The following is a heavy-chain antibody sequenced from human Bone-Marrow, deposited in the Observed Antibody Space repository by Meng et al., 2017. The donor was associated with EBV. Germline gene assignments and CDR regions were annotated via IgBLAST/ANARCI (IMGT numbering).Heavy chain of an antibody. CDR1: EFTLRRYW. V-gene: IGHV3-74*01. D-gene: IGHD1-14*01. CDR3: SRDLAGSDDY. J-gene: IGHJ4*02. CDR2: INEDGTIT. Sequence: EVRLVESGGALVHPGGSLRLSCAASEFTLRRYWMHWVRQGPGKEPLWVSRINEDGTITNYADSVKGRFTISRDNAKNTLYLQMNNLRAEDTAVYYCSRDLAGSDDYWGRGTLVTVSS.